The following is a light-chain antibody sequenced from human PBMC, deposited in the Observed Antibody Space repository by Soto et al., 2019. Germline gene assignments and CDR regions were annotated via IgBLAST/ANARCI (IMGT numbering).Light chain of an antibody. V-gene: IGKV3-20*01. CDR3: QRYGTSTT. CDR2: GAS. J-gene: IGKJ1*01. Sequence: EIVLTQSPGTLTLSPGERATLSCRASQSVSSNLAWYQQKPGQAPRLLIHGASSRATGIPVRFSGSGSGTDFTLTISRLEPEDFAVYYCQRYGTSTTFGQGTKVGI. CDR1: QSVSSN.